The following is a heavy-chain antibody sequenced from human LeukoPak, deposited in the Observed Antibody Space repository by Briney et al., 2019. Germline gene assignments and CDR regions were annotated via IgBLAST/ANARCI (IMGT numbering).Heavy chain of an antibody. J-gene: IGHJ4*02. CDR2: IYYSGST. V-gene: IGHV4-59*12. Sequence: PSETLSLTCTVSGGSISSYYWSWIRQPPGKGLEWIGYIYYSGSTNYNPSLKSRVTISVDTSKNQFSLKLSSVTAADTAVYYCARGNYYDSSGPLYFDYWGQGTLVTVSS. CDR3: ARGNYYDSSGPLYFDY. D-gene: IGHD3-22*01. CDR1: GGSISSYY.